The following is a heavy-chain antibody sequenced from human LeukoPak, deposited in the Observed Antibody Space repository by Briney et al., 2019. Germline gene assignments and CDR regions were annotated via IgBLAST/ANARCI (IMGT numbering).Heavy chain of an antibody. CDR2: VNSDGSST. Sequence: GGSLRLSCAASGFTFSSYWMHWVRQAPGKGLVWVSHVNSDGSSTSYADSVKGRFTISRDNAKNTLYLQMNSLRAEDTAVYYCARRITMVRGVFTKGDAFDIWGQGTMVTVSS. V-gene: IGHV3-74*01. J-gene: IGHJ3*02. CDR1: GFTFSSYW. D-gene: IGHD3-10*01. CDR3: ARRITMVRGVFTKGDAFDI.